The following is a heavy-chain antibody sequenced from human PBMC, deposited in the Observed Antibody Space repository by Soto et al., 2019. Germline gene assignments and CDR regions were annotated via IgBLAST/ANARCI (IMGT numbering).Heavy chain of an antibody. V-gene: IGHV3-74*01. CDR1: GFTFSSYW. D-gene: IGHD1-7*01. CDR2: INSDGSST. CDR3: ARELELLFYYYGMDV. J-gene: IGHJ6*02. Sequence: GGSLRLSCAASGFTFSSYWMHWVRQAPGKGLVWVSRINSDGSSTSYADSVKGRFTISRDNAKNTLYLQMNSLRAEDTAVYYCARELELLFYYYGMDVWGQGTTVTVSS.